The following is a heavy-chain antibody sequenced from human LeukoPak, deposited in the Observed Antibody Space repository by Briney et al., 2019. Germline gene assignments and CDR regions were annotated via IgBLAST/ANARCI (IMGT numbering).Heavy chain of an antibody. V-gene: IGHV1-2*02. CDR3: ARAYSRSPRYYYYYGMDV. J-gene: IGHJ6*02. CDR1: GYTFTGYY. D-gene: IGHD1-26*01. CDR2: XXXXXGGT. Sequence: ASVKVSCKASGYTFTGYYMHWVRQAPGQGLXXXXXXXXXXGGTNYAQKFQGRVTMTRDTSISTAYMELSRLRSDDTAVYYCARAYSRSPRYYYYYGMDVWGQGTTVTVSS.